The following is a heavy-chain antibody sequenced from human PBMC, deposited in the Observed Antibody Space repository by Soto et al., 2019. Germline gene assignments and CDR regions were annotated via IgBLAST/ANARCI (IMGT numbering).Heavy chain of an antibody. D-gene: IGHD3-10*01. J-gene: IGHJ4*02. CDR2: INHSGST. V-gene: IGHV4-34*01. CDR1: GGSFSGYD. CDR3: ARTNGITTVRGLDY. Sequence: PSETLSLTCAVYGGSFSGYDWSWIRQPPGKGLEWIGEINHSGSTNYNPSLKSRVTISVDTSKNQFSLKLSSVTAADTAVYYCARTNGITTVRGLDYWGQGTLVTVS.